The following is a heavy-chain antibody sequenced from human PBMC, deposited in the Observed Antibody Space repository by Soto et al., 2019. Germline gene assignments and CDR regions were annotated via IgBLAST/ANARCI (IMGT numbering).Heavy chain of an antibody. Sequence: ASVKVSCKASGYTFTNYGISWVRQAPGQGLEWMGWINVYNGNTKYAQKVQGRVTMTTDTSTSTAYMELRSLRSDDTAVYYCARVIVVPAATEFFDYWGQGTLVTVSS. CDR2: INVYNGNT. CDR1: GYTFTNYG. V-gene: IGHV1-18*01. J-gene: IGHJ4*02. D-gene: IGHD2-2*01. CDR3: ARVIVVPAATEFFDY.